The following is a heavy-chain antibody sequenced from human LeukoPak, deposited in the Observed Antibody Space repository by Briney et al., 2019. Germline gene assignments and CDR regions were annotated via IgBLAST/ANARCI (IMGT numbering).Heavy chain of an antibody. V-gene: IGHV3-23*01. CDR2: ISGSGGST. CDR3: AKLYYDSSGYYHY. CDR1: GFTFSSYA. Sequence: AGGSLRLSCAASGFTFSSYAMSWVRQAPGKGLEWVSAISGSGGSTYYADSVKGRFTISRDNSKNTLYLQMNSLRAEDTAVYYCAKLYYDSSGYYHYWGQGTLVTVSS. D-gene: IGHD3-22*01. J-gene: IGHJ4*02.